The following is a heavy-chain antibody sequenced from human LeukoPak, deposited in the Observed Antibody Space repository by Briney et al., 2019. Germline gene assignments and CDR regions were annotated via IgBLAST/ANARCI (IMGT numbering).Heavy chain of an antibody. V-gene: IGHV1-46*01. CDR2: INPSGGST. D-gene: IGHD6-6*01. CDR3: ARAYSTSSPFDY. CDR1: GYVFTSHY. Sequence: VSVKVSCKASGYVFTSHYIHWMRQAPGHGLEWMGMINPSGGSTSYAQKFQGRVTMTRDTSTSTVYLELSSLRSEDTAVYYCARAYSTSSPFDYWGQGTLVTVSS. J-gene: IGHJ4*02.